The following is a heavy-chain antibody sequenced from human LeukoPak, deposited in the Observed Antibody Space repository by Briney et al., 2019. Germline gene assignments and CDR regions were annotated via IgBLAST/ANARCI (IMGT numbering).Heavy chain of an antibody. V-gene: IGHV1-18*04. J-gene: IGHJ4*02. D-gene: IGHD5-18*01. CDR3: ARDLSGYSYGYVY. CDR2: ISAYNGNT. Sequence: GASVKVSCKASGYTFTNYYMHWVRQAPGQGLEWMGWISAYNGNTNYAQKLQGRATMTTDTSTSTAYMELSRLRSDDTAVYYCARDLSGYSYGYVYWGQGTLVTVSS. CDR1: GYTFTNYY.